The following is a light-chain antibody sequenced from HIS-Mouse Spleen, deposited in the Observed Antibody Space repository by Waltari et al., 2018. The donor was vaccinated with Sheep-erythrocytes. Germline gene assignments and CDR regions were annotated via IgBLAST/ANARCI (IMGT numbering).Light chain of an antibody. Sequence: QSALTQPRSVSGSPGQSVTISCTGTSSDVGGYNYVSWYQQHPGKDPKLMIYDFSNRPSGVPDRFPGSKSGNTASLTISELQAEDEADYYCCSYAGSYNHVFATGTKVTVL. CDR1: SSDVGGYNY. CDR2: DFS. CDR3: CSYAGSYNHV. V-gene: IGLV2-11*01. J-gene: IGLJ1*01.